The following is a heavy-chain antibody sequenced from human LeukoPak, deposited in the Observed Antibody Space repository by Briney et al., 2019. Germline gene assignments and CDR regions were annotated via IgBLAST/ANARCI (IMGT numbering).Heavy chain of an antibody. CDR2: IYYSGST. J-gene: IGHJ5*02. D-gene: IGHD3-3*01. V-gene: IGHV4-59*05. CDR3: ARHVAIFGVVISWFDP. Sequence: QSSETLSLTCTVSGGSISSYYWSWIRQPPGKGLEWIGSIYYSGSTYYNPSLKSRVTIPVDTSKNQFSLKLSSVTAAETAVYYCARHVAIFGVVISWFDPWGQGNLVTVSS. CDR1: GGSISSYY.